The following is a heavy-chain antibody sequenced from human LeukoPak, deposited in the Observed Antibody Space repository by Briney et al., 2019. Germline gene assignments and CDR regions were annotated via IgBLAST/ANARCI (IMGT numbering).Heavy chain of an antibody. J-gene: IGHJ4*02. D-gene: IGHD3-3*01. CDR1: GGSISSYY. CDR2: IYYSGST. V-gene: IGHV4-59*01. CDR3: ARVGRSGYYFDY. Sequence: PSETLSLTCTVSGGSISSYYWSWIRHPPGKGLEWIGYIYYSGSTNYNPSLKSRVTISVDTSKNQFSLKLSSVTAADTAVYYCARVGRSGYYFDYWGQGTLVTVSS.